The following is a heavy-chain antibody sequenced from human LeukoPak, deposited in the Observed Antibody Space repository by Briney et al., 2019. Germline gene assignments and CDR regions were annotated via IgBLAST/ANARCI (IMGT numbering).Heavy chain of an antibody. D-gene: IGHD3/OR15-3a*01. J-gene: IGHJ4*02. CDR1: GGSISGYY. Sequence: SETLSLTCTVSGGSISGYYWTWIRQPPGKGLEWIGYIYDSGSTNQNPSLKSRVTISLDMSKNQFSLKLSSVTAADTAVYYCARRTGYYDGFDYWGQGTLVTVSS. V-gene: IGHV4-59*01. CDR3: ARRTGYYDGFDY. CDR2: IYDSGST.